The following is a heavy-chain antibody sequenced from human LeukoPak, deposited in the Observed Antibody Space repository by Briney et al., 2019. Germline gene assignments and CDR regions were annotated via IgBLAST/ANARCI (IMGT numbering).Heavy chain of an antibody. CDR2: ISDYNGNT. CDR1: CYIFTSAG. CDR3: AWAFKRFGIQGSRFDP. V-gene: IGHV1-18*04. J-gene: IGHJ5*02. D-gene: IGHD2-21*01. Sequence: GASVMVSCRAPCYIFTSAGSSGLRRAPGRGLEGMGWISDYNGNTIYAQKLQGRVTMTTDTSTSTAYMELRRLRSEYTAVYYWAWAFKRFGIQGSRFDPWGQGTLVTVSS.